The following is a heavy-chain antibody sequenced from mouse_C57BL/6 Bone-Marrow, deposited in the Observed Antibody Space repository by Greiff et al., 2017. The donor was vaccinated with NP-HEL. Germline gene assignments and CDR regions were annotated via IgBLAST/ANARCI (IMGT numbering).Heavy chain of an antibody. CDR2: IDPSDSYT. CDR1: GYTFTSYW. J-gene: IGHJ1*03. CDR3: ARPVTTVVATKWFFDV. Sequence: QVQLQQSGAELVRPGTSVKLSCKASGYTFTSYWMHWVKQRPGKGLEWIGVIDPSDSYTNYNQKFKGKATLTVDTSSSTAYMQLSRLTSEDSAVYYCARPVTTVVATKWFFDVRGTGTTVTVSS. V-gene: IGHV1-59*01. D-gene: IGHD1-1*01.